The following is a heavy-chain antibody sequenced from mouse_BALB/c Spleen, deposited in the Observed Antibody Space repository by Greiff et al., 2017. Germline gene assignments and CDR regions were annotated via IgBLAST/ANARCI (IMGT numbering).Heavy chain of an antibody. Sequence: QVQLQQSGAELVRPGSSVKVSCKASGYAFTNYLIEWVKQRPGQGLEWIGVINPGSGGTNYNEKFKGKATLTADKSSSTAYMQLSSLTSDDSAVYFCARSGLGDYWGQGTSVTVSA. CDR2: INPGSGGT. D-gene: IGHD3-1*01. V-gene: IGHV1-54*03. CDR1: GYAFTNYL. CDR3: ARSGLGDY. J-gene: IGHJ4*01.